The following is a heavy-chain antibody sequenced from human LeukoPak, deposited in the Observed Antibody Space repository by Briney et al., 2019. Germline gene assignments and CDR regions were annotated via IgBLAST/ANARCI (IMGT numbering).Heavy chain of an antibody. D-gene: IGHD4-11*01. CDR1: GGTFSSYA. CDR2: IIPIFGTA. J-gene: IGHJ5*02. V-gene: IGHV1-69*13. CDR3: ARVQDYSNSNWFDH. Sequence: EASVTVSCKASGGTFSSYAISWVRQAPGQGLEWMGGIIPIFGTANYAQKFQGRVTITADESTSTAYMELSSLRSEDTAVYYCARVQDYSNSNWFDHWGQGTLVTVSS.